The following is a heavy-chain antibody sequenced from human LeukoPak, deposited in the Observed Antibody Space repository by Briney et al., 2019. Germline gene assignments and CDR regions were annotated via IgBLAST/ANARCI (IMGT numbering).Heavy chain of an antibody. V-gene: IGHV1-3*01. CDR1: GYTFTTYA. Sequence: GASVKVSCKASGYTFTTYAMHWVRQAPGQRPEWMGWINAGNGNTKYLQRFQDRVTFTRDTSASTAYMELSSLRSEDTAVYYCARDADRNRQKNWFDPWGQGTLVTVSS. CDR2: INAGNGNT. J-gene: IGHJ5*02. CDR3: ARDADRNRQKNWFDP. D-gene: IGHD1-14*01.